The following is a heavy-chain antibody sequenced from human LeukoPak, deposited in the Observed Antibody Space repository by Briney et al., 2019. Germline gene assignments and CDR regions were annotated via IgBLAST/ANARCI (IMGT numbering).Heavy chain of an antibody. J-gene: IGHJ3*02. D-gene: IGHD4-23*01. CDR2: IHPNSGGT. CDR3: ARELPVANDAFDI. CDR1: GYTFTDYH. V-gene: IGHV1-2*02. Sequence: GASVKVSCKASGYTFTDYHIHWVRQAPGQGLEWMGWIHPNSGGTVYSPKFQGRVTMTRDTSISTAYMELSRLRSDDTAVYYCARELPVANDAFDIWGQGTMVTVSS.